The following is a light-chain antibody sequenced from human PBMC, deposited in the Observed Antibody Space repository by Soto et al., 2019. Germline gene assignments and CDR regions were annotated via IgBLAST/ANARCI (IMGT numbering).Light chain of an antibody. CDR3: QSYDISLSGSWV. J-gene: IGLJ3*02. CDR1: SSNIGAGFD. CDR2: GNS. V-gene: IGLV1-40*01. Sequence: QAVVTQPPSVSGAPGQRVTISCTGGSSNIGAGFDVHWYQHLPGTAPKLLIYGNSRRPSGVPDRFSASKSGTSASLAITGLQADDEGDYYCQSYDISLSGSWVFGGGTKVTVL.